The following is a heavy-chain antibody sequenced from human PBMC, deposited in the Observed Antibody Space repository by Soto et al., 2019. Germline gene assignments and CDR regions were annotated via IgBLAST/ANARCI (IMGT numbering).Heavy chain of an antibody. J-gene: IGHJ4*02. CDR3: AGTRHDYGIDY. D-gene: IGHD4-17*01. CDR1: GCSISSYY. V-gene: IGHV4-59*01. Sequence: SETLSLTCTVAGCSISSYYWSWIRQPPGKGLEWIGYIYYSGSTNYNPSLKSRVTISVDTSKNQFSMKLSSVTAADTAVYYCAGTRHDYGIDYWGQGTLVTVSS. CDR2: IYYSGST.